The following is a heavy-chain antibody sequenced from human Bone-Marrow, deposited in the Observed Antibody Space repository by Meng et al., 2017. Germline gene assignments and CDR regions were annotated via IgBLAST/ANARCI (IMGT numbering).Heavy chain of an antibody. Sequence: GQVVQSGAEVKKPGASVKVSCKASGYTFTGYYMHWVRQAPGQGLEWMGRINPNSGGTNYAQKFQGRVTMTRDTSISTAYMELSRLRSDDTAVYYCASLAIFGVVIRDYWGQGTLVTVPS. CDR1: GYTFTGYY. J-gene: IGHJ4*02. CDR3: ASLAIFGVVIRDY. V-gene: IGHV1-2*06. D-gene: IGHD3-3*01. CDR2: INPNSGGT.